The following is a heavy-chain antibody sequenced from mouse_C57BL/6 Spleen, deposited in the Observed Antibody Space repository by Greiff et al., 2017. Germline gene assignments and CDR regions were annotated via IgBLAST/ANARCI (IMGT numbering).Heavy chain of an antibody. V-gene: IGHV1-80*01. Sequence: QVQLQQSGAELVKPGASVKISCKASGYAFSSYWMNWVKQRPGKGLEWIGQIYPGDGDTNYNGKFKGKATLTADKSSSTAYMQLSSLTAEDSAVYCGARSGYDWYFDVWGTGTTVTVSS. J-gene: IGHJ1*03. CDR1: GYAFSSYW. D-gene: IGHD2-2*01. CDR3: ARSGYDWYFDV. CDR2: IYPGDGDT.